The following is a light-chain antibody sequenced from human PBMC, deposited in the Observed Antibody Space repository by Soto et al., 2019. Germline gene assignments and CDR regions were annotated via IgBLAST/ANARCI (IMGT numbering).Light chain of an antibody. Sequence: EIVMTQSPATLSVSPGERATLSCRASQSVSNNLAWYQQKASQAPRLLIYGASTRATGIPARFSGSGSGTEFTLTISSLQSEDFAVYYCQQYNNWPPWTFGQGTKVEIK. J-gene: IGKJ1*01. CDR1: QSVSNN. CDR3: QQYNNWPPWT. CDR2: GAS. V-gene: IGKV3-15*01.